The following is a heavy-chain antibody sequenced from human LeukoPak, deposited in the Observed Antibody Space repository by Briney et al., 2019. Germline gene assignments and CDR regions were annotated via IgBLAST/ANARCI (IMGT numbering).Heavy chain of an antibody. D-gene: IGHD3-9*01. V-gene: IGHV3-23*01. Sequence: GRSLRLSCAASGFTFSSYAMSWVRQAPGKGLKWVSTINDNGDGTYYADSVKGRFTISRDNSYNTVSLQMNSLRDEDTGVYYCAKIPYYDILWGQGTLVTVSS. J-gene: IGHJ4*02. CDR3: AKIPYYDIL. CDR1: GFTFSSYA. CDR2: INDNGDGT.